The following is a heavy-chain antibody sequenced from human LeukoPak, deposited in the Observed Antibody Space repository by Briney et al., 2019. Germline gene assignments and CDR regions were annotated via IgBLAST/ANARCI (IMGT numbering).Heavy chain of an antibody. V-gene: IGHV1-69*05. D-gene: IGHD1-26*01. Sequence: SVKVSCKASGGTFSSYAISWVRQAPGQGLEWMGGIIPIFGTANYAQKFQGRVTITTDESTSTAYMELSSLRSEDTAVYYCAGSGRGYSGSYYGGWGQGTLVTVSS. CDR1: GGTFSSYA. CDR2: IIPIFGTA. J-gene: IGHJ1*01. CDR3: AGSGRGYSGSYYGG.